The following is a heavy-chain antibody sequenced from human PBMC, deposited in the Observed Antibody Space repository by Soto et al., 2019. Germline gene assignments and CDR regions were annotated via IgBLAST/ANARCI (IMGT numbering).Heavy chain of an antibody. CDR1: GFTFSDHY. CDR2: TRNKANSYTT. J-gene: IGHJ6*02. Sequence: GGSLRLSCAASGFTFSDHYMDWVRQAPGKGLEWVGRTRNKANSYTTEYAASVKGRFTISRDDSKNSLYLQMNSLKTEDTAVYYCARDLKPPGTYYDFWSADYGMDVWGQGTTVTVS. V-gene: IGHV3-72*01. D-gene: IGHD3-3*01. CDR3: ARDLKPPGTYYDFWSADYGMDV.